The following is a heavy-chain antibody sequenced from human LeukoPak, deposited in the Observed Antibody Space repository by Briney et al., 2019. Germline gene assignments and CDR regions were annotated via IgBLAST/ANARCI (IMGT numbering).Heavy chain of an antibody. J-gene: IGHJ6*02. D-gene: IGHD3-22*01. CDR3: RLSALDRAKYYYDSSGYYSRVGMDV. V-gene: IGHV4-34*10. CDR1: GGSFSGYY. CDR2: INHSGST. Sequence: PSETLSLTCAVYGGSFSGYYWSWIRQPPGKGLEWIGEINHSGSTNYNPSLKSRITMSVDTSKNQFYLKLSSVTAADTAVYYRRLSALDRAKYYYDSSGYYSRVGMDVWGQGTTVTVSS.